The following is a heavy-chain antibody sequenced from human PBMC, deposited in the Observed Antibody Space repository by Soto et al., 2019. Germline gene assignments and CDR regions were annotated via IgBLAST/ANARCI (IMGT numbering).Heavy chain of an antibody. CDR2: IIPIFGTA. Sequence: QVQLVQSGAEVKKPGSSEKVSCKGSVGTFSSYAISWERQAPAQGLEWMGGIIPIFGTANYAQKFQGRVTITADESTSTAYMELSSLRSEDTAVYYCARGLKRAFDPWGQGTLVTVSS. V-gene: IGHV1-69*12. CDR3: ARGLKRAFDP. J-gene: IGHJ5*02. CDR1: VGTFSSYA.